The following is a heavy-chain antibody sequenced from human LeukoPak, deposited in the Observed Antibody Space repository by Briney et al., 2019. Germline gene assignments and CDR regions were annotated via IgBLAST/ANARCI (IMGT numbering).Heavy chain of an antibody. CDR1: GYTFTSYY. CDR3: ATSTVTTRGIDAFDI. CDR2: INPSGGST. J-gene: IGHJ3*02. V-gene: IGHV1-46*01. Sequence: ASVKVSCKASGYTFTSYYMYWVRQAPGQGLEWIGIINPSGGSTSYAQKFQGRVTMTRDTSISTAYMELSRLRSDDTAVYYCATSTVTTRGIDAFDIWGQGTMVTVSS. D-gene: IGHD4-17*01.